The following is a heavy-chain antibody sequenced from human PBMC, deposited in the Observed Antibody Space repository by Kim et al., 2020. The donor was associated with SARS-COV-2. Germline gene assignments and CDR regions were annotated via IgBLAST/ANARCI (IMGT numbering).Heavy chain of an antibody. Sequence: SETLSLTCIVSGGSISSSSYYWGWIRQPPGKGLEWIGSIYYSGRTYYNPSLKSRVTISVDTPKNQFSLKLSSVTAADTAVYYCARQQQWLAPLDFWGQGTLVTVSS. CDR1: GGSISSSSYY. D-gene: IGHD6-19*01. V-gene: IGHV4-39*01. J-gene: IGHJ4*02. CDR3: ARQQQWLAPLDF. CDR2: IYYSGRT.